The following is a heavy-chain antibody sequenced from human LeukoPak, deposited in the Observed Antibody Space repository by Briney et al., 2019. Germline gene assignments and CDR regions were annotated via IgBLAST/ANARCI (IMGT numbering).Heavy chain of an antibody. CDR2: IYYSGST. Sequence: SETLSLTCTVSGGSISSYYWSWIRQPPGKGLEWIGYIYYSGSTNYNPSLKSRVTISVDTSKNQFSLKLSSVTAADTAVYYCVRYGSGSYYNPTYYFDYWGRGTLVTVSS. V-gene: IGHV4-59*01. CDR3: VRYGSGSYYNPTYYFDY. D-gene: IGHD3-10*01. CDR1: GGSISSYY. J-gene: IGHJ4*02.